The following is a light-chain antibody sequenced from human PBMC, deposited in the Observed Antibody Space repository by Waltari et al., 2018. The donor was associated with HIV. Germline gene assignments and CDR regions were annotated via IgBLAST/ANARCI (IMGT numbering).Light chain of an antibody. V-gene: IGKV4-1*01. CDR2: WAS. CDR3: QQYFRIPPT. Sequence: DIVMTQSPDSLPVSLGERATINCTSSRSILYSSDNRNYLAWDQQKPRQPPKLLISWASTRESGVPDRFTGSGSGTDFTLTITGLQAEDVAVYHCQQYFRIPPTFGGGTKVEIK. J-gene: IGKJ4*01. CDR1: RSILYSSDNRNY.